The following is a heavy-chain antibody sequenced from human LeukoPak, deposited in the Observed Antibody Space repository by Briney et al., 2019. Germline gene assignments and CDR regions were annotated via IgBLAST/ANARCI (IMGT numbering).Heavy chain of an antibody. V-gene: IGHV4-38-2*01. D-gene: IGHD3-10*01. Sequence: SETLSLTCAASDYSITSGYYWGWIRQPPGKGLEWIGSIYYSGSTYYNPSLKSRVTISVDTSKNQFSLKLSSVTAADTAVYYCARRLYYYGSGSYYFDYWGQGTLVTVSS. CDR3: ARRLYYYGSGSYYFDY. CDR1: DYSITSGYY. J-gene: IGHJ4*02. CDR2: IYYSGST.